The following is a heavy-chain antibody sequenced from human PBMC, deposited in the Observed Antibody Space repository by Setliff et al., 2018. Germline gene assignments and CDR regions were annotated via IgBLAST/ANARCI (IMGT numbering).Heavy chain of an antibody. Sequence: GGSLRLSCEVSGFIVSNNEMSWVRQAPGKGLEWVSVTYSDGRTNYADSVKGRFTISRDNSKNTLFLHMNNLRPEDTALYYCAKASLAYSFGYYFDSWGQGALVTVSS. V-gene: IGHV3-53*05. CDR2: TYSDGRT. CDR3: AKASLAYSFGYYFDS. D-gene: IGHD5-18*01. CDR1: GFIVSNNE. J-gene: IGHJ4*01.